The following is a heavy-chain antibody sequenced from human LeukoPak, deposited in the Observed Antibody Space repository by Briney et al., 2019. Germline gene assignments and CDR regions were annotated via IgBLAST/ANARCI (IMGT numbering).Heavy chain of an antibody. J-gene: IGHJ4*02. CDR2: NSANTGNT. Sequence: ASVKVSCKASGYTFSTYGITWVRQAPGQGLEWMGWNSANTGNTNYAQRLQGRVTMTTDTPTSTAYMELRSLRSDDMAVYYCAREDSATVDYWGQGTLVTVSS. CDR1: GYTFSTYG. D-gene: IGHD5-18*01. V-gene: IGHV1-18*03. CDR3: AREDSATVDY.